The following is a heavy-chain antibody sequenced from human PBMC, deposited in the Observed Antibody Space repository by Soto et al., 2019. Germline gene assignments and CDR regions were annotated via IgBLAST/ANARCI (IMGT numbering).Heavy chain of an antibody. CDR2: TYYRSKWYN. CDR3: ARHGPRVYYDNSDYYYYGMDV. Sequence: QTLSLTCVISGDSVSSNSAAWNWIRQSPSRGLEWLGRTYYRSKWYNDYAVSVKSRITINPDTSKNQFSLQLNSVTPEDTAVYYCARHGPRVYYDNSDYYYYGMDVWGQGTTVTVSS. CDR1: GDSVSSNSAA. V-gene: IGHV6-1*01. D-gene: IGHD3-22*01. J-gene: IGHJ6*02.